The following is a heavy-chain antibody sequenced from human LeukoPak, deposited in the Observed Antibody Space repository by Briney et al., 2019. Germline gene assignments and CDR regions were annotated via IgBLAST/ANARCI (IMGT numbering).Heavy chain of an antibody. D-gene: IGHD3-3*01. CDR3: ARGTAEWFDY. V-gene: IGHV4-59*01. Sequence: SETLSLTCTVSGGSIGSYYWSWIRQPPGKGLEWIGYIYYSGSTNYNPSLKSRVTISVDTSKNQFSLKLSSVTAADTAVYYCARGTAEWFDYWGQGTLVTVSS. CDR2: IYYSGST. J-gene: IGHJ4*02. CDR1: GGSIGSYY.